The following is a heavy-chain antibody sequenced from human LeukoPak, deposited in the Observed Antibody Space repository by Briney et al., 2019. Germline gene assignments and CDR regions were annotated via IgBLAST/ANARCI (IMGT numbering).Heavy chain of an antibody. CDR3: ARVDEGNGDHLTFDY. V-gene: IGHV4-59*01. Sequence: SETLSLTCTVSGGSISSYYWTCIRQPPGKGLEWIGYIYYSGSTNYNPSLKSRVTISVDTSKNQFSLKLGSVTAADTAVYYCARVDEGNGDHLTFDYWGQGTLVTVSS. D-gene: IGHD4-17*01. J-gene: IGHJ4*02. CDR1: GGSISSYY. CDR2: IYYSGST.